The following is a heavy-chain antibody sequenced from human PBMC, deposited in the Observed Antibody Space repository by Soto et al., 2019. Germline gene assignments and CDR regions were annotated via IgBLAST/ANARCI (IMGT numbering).Heavy chain of an antibody. CDR2: IYPGDSDT. V-gene: IGHV5-51*01. J-gene: IGHJ6*02. CDR3: ARHMGATSPVYGMDV. D-gene: IGHD1-26*01. CDR1: GYSFTSYW. Sequence: GESLKISCKGSGYSFTSYWIDWVRQMPGKGLEWMGIIYPGDSDTRYSPSFQGQVTISADKSISTAYLQWSSLRASDTAMYYCARHMGATSPVYGMDVWGQGTTVTVSS.